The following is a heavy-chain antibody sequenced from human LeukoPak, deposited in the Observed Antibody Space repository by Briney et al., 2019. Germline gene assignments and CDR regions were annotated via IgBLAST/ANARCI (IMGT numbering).Heavy chain of an antibody. CDR1: GGTFSSYA. Sequence: GASVKVSCKASGGTFSSYAISWVRQAPGQGLEWMGGIIPIFGTANYAQKFQGRVTITADKSTSTAYMELSSLRSEDTAVYYCARNDILTGYPNPPDYYFDYWGQGILVTISS. D-gene: IGHD3-9*01. V-gene: IGHV1-69*06. J-gene: IGHJ4*02. CDR3: ARNDILTGYPNPPDYYFDY. CDR2: IIPIFGTA.